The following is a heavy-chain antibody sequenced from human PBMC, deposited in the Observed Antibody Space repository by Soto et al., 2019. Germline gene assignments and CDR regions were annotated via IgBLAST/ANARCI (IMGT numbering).Heavy chain of an antibody. CDR3: ARDVGPDYDFWSGYYSYYYYGMDV. D-gene: IGHD3-3*01. J-gene: IGHJ6*02. Sequence: ASVKVSCKASGYTFTSYGISWVRQAPGQGLEWMGWISAYNGNTNYAQKLQGRVTMTTDTSTSTAYMELRSLRSDDTAVYYCARDVGPDYDFWSGYYSYYYYGMDVWGQGTTVTVSS. V-gene: IGHV1-18*01. CDR2: ISAYNGNT. CDR1: GYTFTSYG.